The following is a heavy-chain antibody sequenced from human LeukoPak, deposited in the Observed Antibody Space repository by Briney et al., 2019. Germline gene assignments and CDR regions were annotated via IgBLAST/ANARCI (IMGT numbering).Heavy chain of an antibody. CDR2: MNPNSGNT. CDR3: ARGPTTHNIAAAADPPDY. D-gene: IGHD6-13*01. V-gene: IGHV1-8*01. J-gene: IGHJ4*02. CDR1: GYTFTSYD. Sequence: ASVKVSCKASGYTFTSYDINWVRQATGQGLEWMGWMNPNSGNTGYAQKFQGRVTMTRNTSISTAYMELSSLRSEDTAVYYCARGPTTHNIAAAADPPDYWGQGTLVTVSS.